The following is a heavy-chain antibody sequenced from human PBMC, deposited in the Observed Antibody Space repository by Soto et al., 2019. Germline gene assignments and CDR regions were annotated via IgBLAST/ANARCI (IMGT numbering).Heavy chain of an antibody. J-gene: IGHJ4*02. CDR2: LYWDDDE. Sequence: KESGPTQVKPTQTLTLTCSFSGFSLNTDGEGVGWVRQPPGEALEWLALLYWDDDERYSPSLKTRLTITKDPSKNQVVLIMTNMDPVDTATYYCAHSRNLITEDAQVGDFDYWGQGTLVTVSS. D-gene: IGHD3-10*01. V-gene: IGHV2-5*02. CDR3: AHSRNLITEDAQVGDFDY. CDR1: GFSLNTDGEG.